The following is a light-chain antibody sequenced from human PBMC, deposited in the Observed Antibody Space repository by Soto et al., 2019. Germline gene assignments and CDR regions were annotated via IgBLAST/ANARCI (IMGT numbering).Light chain of an antibody. CDR3: QKYNTAPLT. CDR1: QGISNY. CDR2: SAS. V-gene: IGKV1-27*01. Sequence: DVQMTQSPSSLSASVGDRVTITCRASQGISNYLAWYQQRPGKVPELLIYSASTLHSGVPSRFSGSGSGTDFTLTISSLQPEDVAAYYCQKYNTAPLTFAGGTKVEIK. J-gene: IGKJ4*01.